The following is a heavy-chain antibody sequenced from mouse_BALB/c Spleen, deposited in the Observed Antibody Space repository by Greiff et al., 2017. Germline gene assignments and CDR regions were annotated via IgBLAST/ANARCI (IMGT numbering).Heavy chain of an antibody. J-gene: IGHJ1*01. D-gene: IGHD1-1*01. CDR3: ARRGYYGYWYFDV. V-gene: IGHV3-6*02. CDR1: GYSITSGYY. CDR2: ISYDGSN. Sequence: VQLKESGPGLVKPSQSLSLTCSVTGYSITSGYYWNWIRQFPGNKLEWMGYISYDGSNNYNPSLKNRISITRDTSKNQFFLKLNSVTTEDTATYYCARRGYYGYWYFDVWGAGTTVTVSS.